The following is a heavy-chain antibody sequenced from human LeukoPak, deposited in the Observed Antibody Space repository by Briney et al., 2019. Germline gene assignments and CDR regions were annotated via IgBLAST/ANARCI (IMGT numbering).Heavy chain of an antibody. Sequence: GGSLRLSCAASGFTFSSYAMSWVRQAPGKGLEWVSAISGSGGSTYYADSVKGRFTNSRENSKNTLYLQMNSLRAEDTAVYYCASTGGHSSGYYYPGYWGQGTLVTVSS. CDR1: GFTFSSYA. V-gene: IGHV3-23*01. D-gene: IGHD3-22*01. CDR2: ISGSGGST. CDR3: ASTGGHSSGYYYPGY. J-gene: IGHJ4*02.